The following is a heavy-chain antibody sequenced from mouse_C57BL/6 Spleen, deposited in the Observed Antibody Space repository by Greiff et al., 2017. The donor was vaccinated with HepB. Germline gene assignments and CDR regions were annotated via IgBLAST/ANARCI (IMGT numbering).Heavy chain of an antibody. D-gene: IGHD3-2*02. CDR1: GYTFTSYD. Sequence: QVQLQQSGPELVKPGASVKLSCKASGYTFTSYDINWVKQRPGQGLEWIGWIYPRDGSTKYNEKFKGKATLTVDTSSSTAYMELHSLTSEDSAVYFCARRPDSSGLYYAMDYWGQGTSVTVSS. J-gene: IGHJ4*01. V-gene: IGHV1-85*01. CDR2: IYPRDGST. CDR3: ARRPDSSGLYYAMDY.